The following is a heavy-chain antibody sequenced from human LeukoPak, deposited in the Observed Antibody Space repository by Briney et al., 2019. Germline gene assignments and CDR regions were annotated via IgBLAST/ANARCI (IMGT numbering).Heavy chain of an antibody. Sequence: PSETLSLTCTVSGYSISSGYYWGWIRQPPGKGLEWIGYIFYSGSTNYNPSLKSRVTISVDTSKNQFSLKLSSVTAADTAVYYCASEAGYWGQGTLVTVSS. CDR3: ASEAGY. J-gene: IGHJ4*02. CDR2: IFYSGST. V-gene: IGHV4-61*01. CDR1: GYSISSGYY.